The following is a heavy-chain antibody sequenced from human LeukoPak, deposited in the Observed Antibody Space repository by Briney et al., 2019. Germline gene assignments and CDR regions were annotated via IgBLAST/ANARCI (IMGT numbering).Heavy chain of an antibody. CDR2: ISSNGGST. CDR3: VKSGSYYNEPYYFDY. D-gene: IGHD3-10*01. V-gene: IGHV3-64D*06. Sequence: GGSLRLSCSASGFTFSRYAMHWVRQAPGKGLEYVSGISSNGGSTYYADSVKGRFTIFRDNSKNTLYLQMSSLRAEDTAVYYCVKSGSYYNEPYYFDYWGQGTLVTVSS. CDR1: GFTFSRYA. J-gene: IGHJ4*02.